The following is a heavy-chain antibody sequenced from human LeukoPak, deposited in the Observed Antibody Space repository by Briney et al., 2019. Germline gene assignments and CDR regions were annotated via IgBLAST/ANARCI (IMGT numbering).Heavy chain of an antibody. Sequence: QPGGSLRLSCAASGFTFSSYEMNWVRQAPGKGLEYVASISNNGGSTYYADSVKGRFTVSRDNSKNTLYLQMGSLRGEDMAMYYCARLAVAGTFSWYDPWGQGTLVTVSS. CDR3: ARLAVAGTFSWYDP. V-gene: IGHV3-64*02. CDR2: ISNNGGST. CDR1: GFTFSSYE. D-gene: IGHD6-19*01. J-gene: IGHJ5*02.